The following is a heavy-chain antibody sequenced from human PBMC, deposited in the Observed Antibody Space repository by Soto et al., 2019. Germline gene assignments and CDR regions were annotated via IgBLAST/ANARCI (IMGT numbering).Heavy chain of an antibody. V-gene: IGHV3-30-3*01. CDR2: ISYDGSNK. J-gene: IGHJ5*02. CDR1: GFTFSSYA. Sequence: QVQLVESGGGVVQPGRSLRLSCAASGFTFSSYAMHWVRQAPGKGLEWVAVISYDGSNKYYADSVKGRFTISRDNSKNTVYMQMSSLRAEDTAVYYCARDKGQWLARRGWFDPWGQGTLVTVSS. D-gene: IGHD6-19*01. CDR3: ARDKGQWLARRGWFDP.